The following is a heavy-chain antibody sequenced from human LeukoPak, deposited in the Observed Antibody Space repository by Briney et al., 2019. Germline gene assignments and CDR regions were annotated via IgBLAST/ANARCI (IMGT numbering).Heavy chain of an antibody. CDR3: AKDRGIAAPDYYFDY. J-gene: IGHJ4*02. CDR2: ITWNGDAT. V-gene: IGHV3-43D*04. D-gene: IGHD6-6*01. Sequence: PGGSLRLACAASGFAFEDYAMYWVRQAPGKGLEWVSLITWNGDATYYADSVKGRFTISRDTSKKSLYLQMNSLRAEDTAFNYCAKDRGIAAPDYYFDYWGQGTLVTVSS. CDR1: GFAFEDYA.